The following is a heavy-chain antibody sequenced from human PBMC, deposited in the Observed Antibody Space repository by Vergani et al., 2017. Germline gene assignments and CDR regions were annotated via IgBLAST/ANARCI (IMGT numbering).Heavy chain of an antibody. V-gene: IGHV3-11*01. CDR3: GRKQSPASLMDKPIDI. D-gene: IGHD1/OR15-1a*01. CDR2: TSDGGETK. CDR1: GFIFSDYY. Sequence: QVQLVASGGGLVRPGGSLRLSCAASGFIFSDYYMTWIRQTPGKGLEWLAHTSDGGETKMYAESLKGRFTVSRDNTKNLLILQMKTLKVDDTATYYCGRKQSPASLMDKPIDIRGQGTLVTGSS. J-gene: IGHJ4*02.